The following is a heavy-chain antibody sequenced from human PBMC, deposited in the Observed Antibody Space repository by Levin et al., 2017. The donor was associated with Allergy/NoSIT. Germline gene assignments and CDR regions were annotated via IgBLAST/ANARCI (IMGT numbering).Heavy chain of an antibody. Sequence: GGSLRLSCAASGFTFSTNAMSWVRQAPGKGLEWVSAISGSVGSTYYADSVKGRFTIYRDNSKNMLYLQMNSLRAEDTAVYYCAKDIGGGSAFDYWGQGTLVTVSS. CDR2: ISGSVGST. V-gene: IGHV3-23*01. CDR1: GFTFSTNA. J-gene: IGHJ4*02. D-gene: IGHD1-26*01. CDR3: AKDIGGGSAFDY.